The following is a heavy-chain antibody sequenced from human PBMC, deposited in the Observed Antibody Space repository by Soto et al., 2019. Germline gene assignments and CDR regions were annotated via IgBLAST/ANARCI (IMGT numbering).Heavy chain of an antibody. CDR2: IYYSGST. Sequence: SETLSLTCTVSGGSISSSSYYWGWIRQPPGKGLEWIGSIYYSGSTYYNPSLKSRVTISVDTSKNQFSLKLSSVTAADTAVYYCARMGYCSSTSCYEYYYYYMDVWGKGTTVTVSS. CDR3: ARMGYCSSTSCYEYYYYYMDV. J-gene: IGHJ6*03. V-gene: IGHV4-39*01. CDR1: GGSISSSSYY. D-gene: IGHD2-2*01.